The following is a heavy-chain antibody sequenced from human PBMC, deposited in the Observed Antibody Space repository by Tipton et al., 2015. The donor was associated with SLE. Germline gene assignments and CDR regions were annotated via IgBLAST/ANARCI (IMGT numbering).Heavy chain of an antibody. CDR3: ASDQTPITMIVVGFDY. CDR1: GGSISSRSYF. V-gene: IGHV4-39*01. J-gene: IGHJ4*01. D-gene: IGHD3-22*01. CDR2: IYYSGST. Sequence: TLSLTCNVSGGSISSRSYFWGWIRQPPGKGLEWIGSIYYSGSTYYNASLESRVTISVDTSKNQFSLKLSSVTAADTAVYYCASDQTPITMIVVGFDYWGHGTLVTVSS.